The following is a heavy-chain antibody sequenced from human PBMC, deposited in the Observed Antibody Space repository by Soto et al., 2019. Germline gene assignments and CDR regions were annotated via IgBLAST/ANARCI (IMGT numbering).Heavy chain of an antibody. CDR1: GGSISTYY. Sequence: PSETLSLTCTVSGGSISTYYWGWVRQPPGKGLEWIGSIYSSGHAYYNPSLKSRLTISVDTSKNQFSLKLSSVTAADTAVYYCARLRADFWSGYYVTDAFDIWGQGTMVTVSS. CDR3: ARLRADFWSGYYVTDAFDI. CDR2: IYSSGHA. V-gene: IGHV4-59*08. J-gene: IGHJ3*02. D-gene: IGHD3-3*01.